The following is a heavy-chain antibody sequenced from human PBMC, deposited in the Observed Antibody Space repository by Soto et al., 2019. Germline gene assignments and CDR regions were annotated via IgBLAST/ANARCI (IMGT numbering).Heavy chain of an antibody. CDR1: GYTFTSYY. CDR3: ARMADVDYYDSSGYYYGGSYFDY. D-gene: IGHD3-22*01. Sequence: ASVKVSCKASGYTFTSYYMHWVRQAPGQGLEWMGIINPSGGSTSYAQKFQGRVTMTRDTSTSTVYMELSSLRSEDTAVYYCARMADVDYYDSSGYYYGGSYFDYWGQGTLVTVSS. J-gene: IGHJ4*02. V-gene: IGHV1-46*01. CDR2: INPSGGST.